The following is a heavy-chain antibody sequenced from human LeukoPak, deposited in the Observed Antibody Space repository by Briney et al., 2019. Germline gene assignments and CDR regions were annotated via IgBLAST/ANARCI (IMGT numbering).Heavy chain of an antibody. V-gene: IGHV1-69*05. CDR3: ARARRYCSGGSCYSGFDP. CDR1: GGTFSSYA. CDR2: IIPIFGTA. D-gene: IGHD2-15*01. J-gene: IGHJ5*02. Sequence: SVKVSCKASGGTFSSYAISWVRQAPGQGLEWMGRIIPIFGTANYAQKFQGRVTITTDESTSTAYMELSSLRSEDTAVYYCARARRYCSGGSCYSGFDPWGQETLVTVSS.